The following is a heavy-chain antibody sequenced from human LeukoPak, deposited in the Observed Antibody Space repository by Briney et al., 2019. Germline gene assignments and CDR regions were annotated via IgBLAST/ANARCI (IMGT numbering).Heavy chain of an antibody. D-gene: IGHD5-18*01. CDR1: GFTFSDYS. V-gene: IGHV3-21*01. CDR2: ISSSSS. J-gene: IGHJ4*02. CDR3: TRGSFRGYSYGLPPDY. Sequence: PGGSLRLSCAASGFTFSDYSMNWVRQAPGKRLEWVSSISSSSSYYADSVKGRFTISRDNAKNSLYLQMNSLRTEDTAVYYCTRGSFRGYSYGLPPDYWGQGALVTVSS.